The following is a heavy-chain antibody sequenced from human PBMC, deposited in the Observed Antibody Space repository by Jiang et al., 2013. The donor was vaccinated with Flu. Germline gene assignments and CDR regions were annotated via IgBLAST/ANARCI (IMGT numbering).Heavy chain of an antibody. J-gene: IGHJ4*02. CDR3: ARVIAYTYGDSPVGY. CDR2: IKPDGSEK. V-gene: IGHV3-7*01. CDR1: GFTFSNYW. Sequence: VQLVESGGGLVQPGGSLRLSCAASGFTFSNYWMSWVRQAPGKGLEWVANIKPDGSEKYYVDSVKGRFTISRDSAKNSLYLQMNSLRAEDTAIYYCARVIAYTYGDSPVGYWGQGTLVTVSS. D-gene: IGHD5-18*01.